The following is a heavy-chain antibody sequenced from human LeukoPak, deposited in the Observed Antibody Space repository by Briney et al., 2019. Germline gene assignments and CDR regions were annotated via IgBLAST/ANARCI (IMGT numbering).Heavy chain of an antibody. Sequence: PGRSLRLSCAASGFTFSSYSMNWVRQAPGKGLEWVSYISSSSSTIYYADSVKGRFTISRDNAKNSLYLQMNSLRDEDTAVYYCAGILTRWGYYFDYWGQGTLVTVSS. CDR3: AGILTRWGYYFDY. V-gene: IGHV3-48*02. CDR1: GFTFSSYS. J-gene: IGHJ4*02. CDR2: ISSSSSTI. D-gene: IGHD5-18*01.